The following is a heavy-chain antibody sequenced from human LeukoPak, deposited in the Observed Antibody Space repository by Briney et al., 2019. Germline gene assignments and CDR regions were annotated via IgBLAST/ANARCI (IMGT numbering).Heavy chain of an antibody. D-gene: IGHD6-13*01. CDR3: ARGLAAAEAYYYYYMDV. Sequence: SETLSLTCAVYGGSFSGHYWSWIRQPPGKGLEWIGEINHSGSTNYNPSLKSRVTISVDTSKNQFSLKLSSVTAADTAVYYCARGLAAAEAYYYYYMDVWGKGTTVTVSS. CDR2: INHSGST. V-gene: IGHV4-34*01. CDR1: GGSFSGHY. J-gene: IGHJ6*03.